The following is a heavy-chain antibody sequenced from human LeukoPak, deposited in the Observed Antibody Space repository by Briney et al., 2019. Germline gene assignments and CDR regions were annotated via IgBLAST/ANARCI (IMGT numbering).Heavy chain of an antibody. CDR2: IYYSGST. CDR3: ARRPALPDY. J-gene: IGHJ4*02. Sequence: SETLSLTCTVSGGSISSSSYYWGWIRQPPGKGLEWIGSIYYSGSTYYNPSLKSRVTISVDTSKNQFSLRRSSVTAADTAVYYCARRPALPDYWGQGTLVTVSS. V-gene: IGHV4-39*01. CDR1: GGSISSSSYY.